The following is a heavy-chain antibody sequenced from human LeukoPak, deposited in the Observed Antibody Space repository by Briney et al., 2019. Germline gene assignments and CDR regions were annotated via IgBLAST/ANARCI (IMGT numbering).Heavy chain of an antibody. J-gene: IGHJ4*02. CDR3: ARGFDFWSGYYRGPFDY. CDR2: ISSSSSYI. V-gene: IGHV3-21*01. CDR1: GFTVSNKY. Sequence: GGSLRLSCAASGFTVSNKYIKWVRQAPGKGLEWVSSISSSSSYIYYADSVKGRFTISRDNAKNSLYLQMNSLRAEDTAVYYCARGFDFWSGYYRGPFDYWGQGTLVTVSS. D-gene: IGHD3-3*01.